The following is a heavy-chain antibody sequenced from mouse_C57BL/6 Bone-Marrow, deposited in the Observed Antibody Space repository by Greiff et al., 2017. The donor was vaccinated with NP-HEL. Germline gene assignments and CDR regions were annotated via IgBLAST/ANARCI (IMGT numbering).Heavy chain of an antibody. CDR3: AYDGYYLFDY. CDR1: GYTFTSYW. D-gene: IGHD2-3*01. J-gene: IGHJ2*01. Sequence: QVQLQQPGAELVRPGTSVKLSCKASGYTFTSYWMHWVKQRPGQGLEWIGVIDPSDSYTNYNQKFKGKATLTVDTSSRTAYMQLSSLTSEDSAVYYCAYDGYYLFDYWGQGTTLTVSS. V-gene: IGHV1-59*01. CDR2: IDPSDSYT.